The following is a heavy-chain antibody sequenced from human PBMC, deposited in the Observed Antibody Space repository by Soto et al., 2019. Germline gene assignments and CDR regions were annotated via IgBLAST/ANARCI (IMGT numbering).Heavy chain of an antibody. J-gene: IGHJ6*03. D-gene: IGHD3-10*01. CDR2: IGGSGAYT. V-gene: IGHV3-23*01. CDR3: ARDNYGSGKDYYYYSYMDV. CDR1: GFTFNTYA. Sequence: GGSLRLSCAASGFTFNTYAMSWVRQAPGKGLEWVSAIGGSGAYTYYADSVQGRFTISRDNSKNTLYLQMNSLRAEDTAVYYCARDNYGSGKDYYYYSYMDVWGKGTTVTVSS.